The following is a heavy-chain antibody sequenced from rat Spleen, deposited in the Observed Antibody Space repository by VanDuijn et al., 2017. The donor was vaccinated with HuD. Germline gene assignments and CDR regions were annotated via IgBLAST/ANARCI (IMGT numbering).Heavy chain of an antibody. CDR3: ARAQDGTYYYSYYYVMDA. Sequence: QVQLQQSGAELAKPGSSVKISCKASGYTFTSYYISWIKQRPGQALEWIGAINPGSGGTGYNEKFKGKATLTVDKSSSTAFMQLSSLTPEDTAVYYCARAQDGTYYYSYYYVMDAWGQGASVTVSS. CDR1: GYTFTSYY. J-gene: IGHJ4*01. V-gene: IGHV1-60*01. CDR2: INPGSGGT. D-gene: IGHD1-12*02.